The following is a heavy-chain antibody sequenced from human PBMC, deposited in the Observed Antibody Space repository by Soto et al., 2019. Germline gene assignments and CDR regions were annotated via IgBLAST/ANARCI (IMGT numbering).Heavy chain of an antibody. J-gene: IGHJ4*02. CDR1: GYTLTELS. D-gene: IGHD2-2*01. CDR3: ASIGDCSSTSCYYFDY. V-gene: IGHV1-24*01. Sequence: ASVKVSCKVSGYTLTELSMHWVRQAPGKGLEWMGGFDPEDGETIYAQKFQGRVTMTEDTSTDTAYMELSSLRSEDTAVYYCASIGDCSSTSCYYFDYWGQGTLVTVSS. CDR2: FDPEDGET.